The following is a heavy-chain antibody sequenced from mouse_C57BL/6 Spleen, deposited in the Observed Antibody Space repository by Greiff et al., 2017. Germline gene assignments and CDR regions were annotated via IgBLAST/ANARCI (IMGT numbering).Heavy chain of an antibody. D-gene: IGHD2-3*01. CDR1: GYTFTSYW. V-gene: IGHV1-55*01. CDR3: ARRGGGYYVFDY. J-gene: IGHJ3*01. CDR2: IHPGSGST. Sequence: VQLQQPGAELVKPGASVKMSCKASGYTFTSYWITWVKQRPGKSLEWIGDIHPGSGSTNYNEKFKSKATLTVETSSSTVYMQLSSLTSDDSAVYYCARRGGGYYVFDYWGQGTLVTVSA.